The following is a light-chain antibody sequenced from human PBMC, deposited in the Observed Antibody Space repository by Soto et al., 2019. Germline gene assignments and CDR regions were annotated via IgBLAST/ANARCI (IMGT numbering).Light chain of an antibody. V-gene: IGKV1-9*01. Sequence: DIQLTQSPSFLSASVGDRVTITCRASQGISSFLAWYQQKPGKAPKLLIYAASTLQSGVPSRFSCNGSGTEFTLTVSSLQPEDFATYFCQQLNSYPLTFGGGTKVEI. CDR2: AAS. CDR1: QGISSF. J-gene: IGKJ4*01. CDR3: QQLNSYPLT.